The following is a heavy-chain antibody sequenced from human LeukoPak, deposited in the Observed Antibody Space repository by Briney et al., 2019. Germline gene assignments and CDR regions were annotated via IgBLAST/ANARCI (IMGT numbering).Heavy chain of an antibody. V-gene: IGHV1-18*01. D-gene: IGHD5-12*01. CDR1: GYTFTSYG. CDR3: ASGTAYSGYDPFDY. CDR2: ISAYNGNT. Sequence: ASVKVSCKASGYTFTSYGISWVRQAPGQGLEWMGWISAYNGNTNYAQKLQGRVTMTTDTSTSTAYMELRSLGSDDTAVYYCASGTAYSGYDPFDYWGQGTLVTVSS. J-gene: IGHJ4*02.